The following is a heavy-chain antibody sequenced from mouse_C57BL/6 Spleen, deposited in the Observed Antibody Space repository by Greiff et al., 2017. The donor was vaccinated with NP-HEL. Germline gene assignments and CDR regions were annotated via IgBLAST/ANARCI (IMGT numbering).Heavy chain of an antibody. V-gene: IGHV1-7*01. D-gene: IGHD2-4*01. CDR1: GYTFTSYW. J-gene: IGHJ3*01. CDR2: INPSSGYT. CDR3: ASSNYDYDAWFAY. Sequence: QVQLKQSGAELAKPGASVKLSCKASGYTFTSYWMHWVKQRPGQGLEWIGYINPSSGYTKYNQKFKDKATLTADKSSSTAYMQLSSLTYEDSAVYYCASSNYDYDAWFAYWGQGTLVTVSA.